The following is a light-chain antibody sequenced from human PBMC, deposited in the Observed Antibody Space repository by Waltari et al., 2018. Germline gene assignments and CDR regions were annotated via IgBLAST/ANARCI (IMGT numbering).Light chain of an antibody. CDR2: DVS. V-gene: IGLV2-14*03. CDR3: SSYIGSSTLEL. CDR1: SSSVGGYNY. Sequence: QSALTQPASVSGSPGQSITIPCTGPSSSVGGYNYVPWYQQHTGTAPKLRLLDVSDRPSGVSNRFSGSKSGNTASLTISGLQAEDEADYYCSSYIGSSTLELFGGGTSLTVL. J-gene: IGLJ2*01.